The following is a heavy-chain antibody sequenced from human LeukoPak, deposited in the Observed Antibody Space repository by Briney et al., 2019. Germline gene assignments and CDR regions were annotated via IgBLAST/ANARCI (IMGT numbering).Heavy chain of an antibody. D-gene: IGHD1-26*01. J-gene: IGHJ6*03. Sequence: GGSLRLSCTASGFTFGDYAMSWVRQAPGKGLEWVGFIRSKAYGGTTEYAASVKGRFTISRDDSKSIAYLQMNSLKTEDTAVYYCARGGATLYYYYYMDVWGKGTTVTVSS. V-gene: IGHV3-49*04. CDR3: ARGGATLYYYYYMDV. CDR2: IRSKAYGGTT. CDR1: GFTFGDYA.